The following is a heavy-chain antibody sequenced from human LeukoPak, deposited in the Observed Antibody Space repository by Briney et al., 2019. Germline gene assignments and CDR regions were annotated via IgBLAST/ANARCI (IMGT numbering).Heavy chain of an antibody. V-gene: IGHV3-23*01. CDR3: AKDTVAATDPPTRYGMDV. J-gene: IGHJ6*02. Sequence: GGSLRLSCAASGFSFSSYAMSWVRQAPGKGLEWSSAISGSGGSADYADSVKGRFTISRDNSKNTLYLQMNSLRAEDTAVYYCAKDTVAATDPPTRYGMDVWGQGTTVTVSS. CDR1: GFSFSSYA. CDR2: ISGSGGSA. D-gene: IGHD6-19*01.